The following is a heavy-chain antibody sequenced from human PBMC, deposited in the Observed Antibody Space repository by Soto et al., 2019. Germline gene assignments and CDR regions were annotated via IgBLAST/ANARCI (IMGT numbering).Heavy chain of an antibody. D-gene: IGHD1-26*01. CDR2: ISGSGGST. J-gene: IGHJ4*02. CDR3: AKPSGATLEYYFDY. V-gene: IGHV3-23*01. CDR1: GFTFIRYA. Sequence: GGSLRLSCAASGFTFIRYAMSWVRQAPGKGLEWVSAISGSGGSTYYADSVKGRFTISRDNSKNTLYLQMNSLRAEDTAVYYCAKPSGATLEYYFDYWGQGTLVTVSS.